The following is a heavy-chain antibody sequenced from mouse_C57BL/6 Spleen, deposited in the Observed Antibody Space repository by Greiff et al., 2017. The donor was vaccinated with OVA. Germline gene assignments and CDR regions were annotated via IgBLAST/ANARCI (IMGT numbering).Heavy chain of an antibody. Sequence: EVHLVESEGGSVQPGSSMKLSCTASGFTFSDYYMAWVRQVPEKGLEWVANINYDGSSTYYLDSLKSRFIISRDNAKNILYLQMSSLKSEDTATYYCARDRRFYAMDYWGQGTSVTVSS. CDR3: ARDRRFYAMDY. CDR2: INYDGSST. V-gene: IGHV5-16*01. CDR1: GFTFSDYY. J-gene: IGHJ4*01.